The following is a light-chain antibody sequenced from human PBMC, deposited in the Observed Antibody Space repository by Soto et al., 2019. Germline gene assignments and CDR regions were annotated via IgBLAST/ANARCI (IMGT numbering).Light chain of an antibody. CDR3: QQRRYWPVT. J-gene: IGKJ1*01. Sequence: EIVLTQSPAILSMSPGERATLSCRASQSVSSYFAWYQQKPGQAPRLLIYDASNRATGVPARFSGSGSGTDFTLTICSLEPEDFAVYYCQQRRYWPVTFGQGTKVEIK. V-gene: IGKV3-11*01. CDR1: QSVSSY. CDR2: DAS.